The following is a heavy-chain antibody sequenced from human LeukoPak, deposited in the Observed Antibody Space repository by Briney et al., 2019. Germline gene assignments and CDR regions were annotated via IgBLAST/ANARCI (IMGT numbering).Heavy chain of an antibody. CDR1: GFTFSSYA. Sequence: PGGSLRLSCAASGFTFSSYAMSWVRQAPGKGLEWVSAISGSGGNTYYADSVKGRFAISRDNSKDTLFLQMSSLRAEDTAVYYCARDRGYCGGDCRLIYYMDVWGKGTTVTVSS. J-gene: IGHJ6*03. CDR3: ARDRGYCGGDCRLIYYMDV. CDR2: ISGSGGNT. D-gene: IGHD2-21*01. V-gene: IGHV3-23*01.